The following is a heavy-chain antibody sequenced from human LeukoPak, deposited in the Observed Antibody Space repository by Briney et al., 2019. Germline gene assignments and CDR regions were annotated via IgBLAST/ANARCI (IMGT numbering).Heavy chain of an antibody. CDR3: VTGSQIREADY. Sequence: GGSLRLSCAASGFSLSNYYMGWIRQGPGKGLEWLSYISGSSKDISYADSVKGRFTISRDNAKQSLSLQMNSLRAEDTAVYYCVTGSQIREADYWGQGTLVTVSS. J-gene: IGHJ4*02. CDR2: ISGSSKDI. V-gene: IGHV3-11*01. CDR1: GFSLSNYY. D-gene: IGHD3-10*01.